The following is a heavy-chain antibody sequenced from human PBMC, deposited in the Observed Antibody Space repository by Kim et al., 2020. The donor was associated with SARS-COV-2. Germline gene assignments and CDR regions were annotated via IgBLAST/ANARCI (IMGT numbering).Heavy chain of an antibody. J-gene: IGHJ4*02. V-gene: IGHV4-61*01. CDR2: VDQSGST. D-gene: IGHD3-10*01. CDR1: GGSVSSGSDY. Sequence: SETLSLTCAVSGGSVSSGSDYWSWIRQPPGKGLEWIGYVDQSGSTSYNPSLKSRVTISADTSKSQFSLWLNYVTAADTAVYYCGREGAEASGSYYNRLYSWGQGNLVTVSS. CDR3: GREGAEASGSYYNRLYS.